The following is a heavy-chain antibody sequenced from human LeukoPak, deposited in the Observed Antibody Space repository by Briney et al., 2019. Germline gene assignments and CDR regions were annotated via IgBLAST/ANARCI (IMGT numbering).Heavy chain of an antibody. J-gene: IGHJ4*02. Sequence: QPGGSLRLSCAASGFTFSSYGMHWVRQAPGKGLEWLAVIWYDGSNKYYADSVKGRFTISRDNSKNTLYLQMNSLRAEDTAVYYCARLRGTYYFDYWGQGTLVTVSS. CDR1: GFTFSSYG. V-gene: IGHV3-33*01. CDR3: ARLRGTYYFDY. CDR2: IWYDGSNK. D-gene: IGHD1-26*01.